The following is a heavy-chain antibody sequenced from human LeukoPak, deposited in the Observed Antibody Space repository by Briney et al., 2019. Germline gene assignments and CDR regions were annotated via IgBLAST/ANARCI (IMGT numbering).Heavy chain of an antibody. V-gene: IGHV1-2*02. CDR1: GYTFTGYY. Sequence: GASVKVSCKASGYTFTGYYMHWVRQAPGQGLEWMGWINPNSGGTNYAQKFQGRVTMTRDTSISTAYMELSRLRSDDTAVYYCASEPIAAAPHFQHWGQGTLVTVSS. J-gene: IGHJ1*01. D-gene: IGHD6-13*01. CDR2: INPNSGGT. CDR3: ASEPIAAAPHFQH.